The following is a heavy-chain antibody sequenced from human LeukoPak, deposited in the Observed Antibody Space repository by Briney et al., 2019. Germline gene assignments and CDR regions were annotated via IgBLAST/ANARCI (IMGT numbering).Heavy chain of an antibody. CDR3: ARVPQGLAVTTGPLFDY. J-gene: IGHJ4*02. Sequence: PSETLSLTCAVYGGSFSGYYWSWIRQPPGKGLEWIGYIYYSGSTNYNPSLKSRVTISVDTSKNQFSLKLSSVTAADTAVYYCARVPQGLAVTTGPLFDYWGQGTLVTVSS. CDR1: GGSFSGYY. D-gene: IGHD3-22*01. CDR2: IYYSGST. V-gene: IGHV4-59*01.